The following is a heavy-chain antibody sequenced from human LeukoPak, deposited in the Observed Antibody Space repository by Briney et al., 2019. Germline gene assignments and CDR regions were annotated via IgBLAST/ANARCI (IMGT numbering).Heavy chain of an antibody. CDR3: AVITIFGVVNLYYFDY. Sequence: ASVKVSCKVSGYTLTELSMHWVRQAPGKGLEWMGGFDPEDGETIYAQKFQGRVTMTEDTSTDTAYMELSSLRSEDTAVYYCAVITIFGVVNLYYFDYWGQGTLVTVSS. CDR1: GYTLTELS. CDR2: FDPEDGET. V-gene: IGHV1-24*01. D-gene: IGHD3-3*01. J-gene: IGHJ4*02.